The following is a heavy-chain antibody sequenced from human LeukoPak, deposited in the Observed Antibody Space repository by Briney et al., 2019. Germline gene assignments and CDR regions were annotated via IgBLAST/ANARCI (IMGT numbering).Heavy chain of an antibody. J-gene: IGHJ5*02. Sequence: SETLSLTCTVSGGSLSSYYWSWIRQPPGKGLEWIGYIYYSGSTNYNPSLKSRVTISVDTSKNQFSLKLSSVTAADTAVYYCARSYSSGWYTVFDPWGQGTLVTVSS. V-gene: IGHV4-59*01. D-gene: IGHD6-19*01. CDR1: GGSLSSYY. CDR3: ARSYSSGWYTVFDP. CDR2: IYYSGST.